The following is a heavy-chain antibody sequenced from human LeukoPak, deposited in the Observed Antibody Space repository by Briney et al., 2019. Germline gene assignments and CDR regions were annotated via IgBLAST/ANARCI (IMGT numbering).Heavy chain of an antibody. J-gene: IGHJ4*02. V-gene: IGHV1-69*06. CDR1: GGTFSSYA. CDR3: ARDRAVAGWN. CDR2: IIPIFGTA. D-gene: IGHD6-19*01. Sequence: SVKVSCKASGGTFSSYAITWVRQAPGQGLEWMGGIIPIFGTANYAQKFQGRVTITADKSTNTAYMELTSLRSEDTAVYYCARDRAVAGWNWGQGTLVTVSS.